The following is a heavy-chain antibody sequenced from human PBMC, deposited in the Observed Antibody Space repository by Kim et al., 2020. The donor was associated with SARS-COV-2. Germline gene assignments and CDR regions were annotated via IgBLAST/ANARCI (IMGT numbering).Heavy chain of an antibody. CDR1: GYTFTSYG. D-gene: IGHD1-26*01. Sequence: ASVKVSCKASGYTFTSYGISWVRQAPGQGLECMGWISAYNGNTNYAQKLQGRVTMTTDTSTSTAYMELRSLRSDDTAVYYCARVKWEPSAPDYWGQGTLVTVSS. CDR3: ARVKWEPSAPDY. CDR2: ISAYNGNT. J-gene: IGHJ4*02. V-gene: IGHV1-18*01.